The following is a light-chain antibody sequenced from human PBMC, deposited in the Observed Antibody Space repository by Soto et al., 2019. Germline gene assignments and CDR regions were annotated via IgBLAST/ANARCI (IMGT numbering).Light chain of an antibody. Sequence: ETVLTQSPGTLSLSPGERATLSCRASQTVSTYLAWYQQKTGRAPRLLVFGASSRATGVPDRFSGSGSGTDFTLTISGLEPEDFALYYCHQYHNSPLTFGQGTKVDIK. CDR1: QTVSTY. CDR3: HQYHNSPLT. J-gene: IGKJ1*01. CDR2: GAS. V-gene: IGKV3-20*01.